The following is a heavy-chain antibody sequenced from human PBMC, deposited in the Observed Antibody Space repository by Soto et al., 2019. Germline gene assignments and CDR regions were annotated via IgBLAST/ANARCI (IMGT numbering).Heavy chain of an antibody. CDR1: GGSISSGGYY. J-gene: IGHJ4*02. D-gene: IGHD6-13*01. CDR3: ARGPGGAAAGSQYFDY. Sequence: QVQLQESGPGLVKPSQTLSLTCTVSGGSISSGGYYWSWIRQHPGKVLEWIGSIYYSGSTYYHPSLKNRVTISVDTSKNQFSLKLSSVTAADTAVYYCARGPGGAAAGSQYFDYWGQGTLVTVSS. CDR2: IYYSGST. V-gene: IGHV4-31*03.